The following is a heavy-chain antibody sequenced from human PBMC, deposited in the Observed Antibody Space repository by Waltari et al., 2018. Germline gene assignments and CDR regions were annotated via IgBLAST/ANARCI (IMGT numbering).Heavy chain of an antibody. J-gene: IGHJ5*02. Sequence: QVQLVQSGAEVKKPGPSVQVSCKSSGRPFSSFAISWFRWAPGQGLEWMGGIIPIFGTANYEQKFQGRVTITADESTSTAYMELSSLRSEDTAVYYCARDRKGGYDFNWFDPWGQGTLVTVSS. CDR2: IIPIFGTA. D-gene: IGHD5-12*01. CDR1: GRPFSSFA. CDR3: ARDRKGGYDFNWFDP. V-gene: IGHV1-69*01.